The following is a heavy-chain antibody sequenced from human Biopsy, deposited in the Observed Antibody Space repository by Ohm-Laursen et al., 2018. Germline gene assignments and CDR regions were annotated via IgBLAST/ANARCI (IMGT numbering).Heavy chain of an antibody. CDR3: VREPKTGTEEAWYFHH. CDR2: ISHTGST. J-gene: IGHJ2*01. D-gene: IGHD3-9*01. V-gene: IGHV4-31*03. Sequence: SQTLSLTCSVSGGSINSANYFWAWIRQHPGKGLEWIGYISHTGSTHSNPSLKSRITISIDTSENHFSLKLRSVTATDTAVYYCVREPKTGTEEAWYFHHWGRGTLVTVSS. CDR1: GGSINSANYF.